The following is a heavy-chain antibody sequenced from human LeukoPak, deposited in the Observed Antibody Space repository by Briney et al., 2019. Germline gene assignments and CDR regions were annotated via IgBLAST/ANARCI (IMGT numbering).Heavy chain of an antibody. CDR1: GGSISGYF. Sequence: SETLSLTCTVPGGSISGYFCNWIRQPPGKGLEWIGYIHYTGSTNYNPSLKSRVTMSVDTAKNQFSLKLSSVTAADTALYYCARAHYGSGSPPIWGQGTLVSVSS. D-gene: IGHD3-10*01. V-gene: IGHV4-59*01. CDR2: IHYTGST. CDR3: ARAHYGSGSPPI. J-gene: IGHJ4*02.